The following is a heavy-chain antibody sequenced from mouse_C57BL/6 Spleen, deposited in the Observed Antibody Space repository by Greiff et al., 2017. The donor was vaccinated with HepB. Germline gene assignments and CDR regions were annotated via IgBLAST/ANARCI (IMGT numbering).Heavy chain of an antibody. D-gene: IGHD2-1*01. CDR1: GYTFTSYG. CDR3: ARQFPYYGNYVSAMDY. J-gene: IGHJ4*01. CDR2: IDPSDSYT. V-gene: IGHV1-59*01. Sequence: QVQLQQPGAELVRPGTSVKLSCKASGYTFTSYGMPWVKQRPGQGLEWIGVIDPSDSYTNSNQKFKGKATLTVDTSSSTAYMQLSSLTSEDSAVYYCARQFPYYGNYVSAMDYWGQGTSVTVSS.